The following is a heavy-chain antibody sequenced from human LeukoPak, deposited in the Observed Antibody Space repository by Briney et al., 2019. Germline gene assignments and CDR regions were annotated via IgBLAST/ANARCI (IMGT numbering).Heavy chain of an antibody. CDR3: ARGPALQDIVVVVADSIDY. CDR2: INHSGST. J-gene: IGHJ4*02. Sequence: SETLSLTCTVSGGSISSYYWSWIRQPPGKGLEWIGEINHSGSTNYNPSLKSRVTISVDTSKNQFSLKLSSVTAADTAVYYCARGPALQDIVVVVADSIDYWGQGTLVTVSS. V-gene: IGHV4-34*01. D-gene: IGHD2-15*01. CDR1: GGSISSYY.